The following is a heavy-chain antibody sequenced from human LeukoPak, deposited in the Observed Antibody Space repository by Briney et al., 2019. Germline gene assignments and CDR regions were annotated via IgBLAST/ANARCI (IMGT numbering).Heavy chain of an antibody. J-gene: IGHJ4*02. CDR2: INPSSAIT. CDR1: GGTFSSYA. V-gene: IGHV1-46*01. Sequence: ASVKVSCKASGGTFSSYAISWVRQAPGQGLEWMGIINPSSAITSYAQKFQGRVTMTRDTSTSTFYMELSSLRSEDTAVYYCARGSVVVTAAMNDYWGQGTLVTVSS. CDR3: ARGSVVVTAAMNDY. D-gene: IGHD2-21*02.